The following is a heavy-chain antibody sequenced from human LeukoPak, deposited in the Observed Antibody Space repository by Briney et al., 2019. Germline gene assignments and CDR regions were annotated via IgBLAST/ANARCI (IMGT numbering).Heavy chain of an antibody. CDR3: ARDRGYGDYLLFDY. Sequence: GSSVKVSCKASGGTFSSYAISWVRQAPGQGLEWMGGIIPTFGTANYAQKFQGRVTITADKSTSTAYMELSSLGSEDTAVYYCARDRGYGDYLLFDYWGQGTLVTVSS. CDR1: GGTFSSYA. J-gene: IGHJ4*02. V-gene: IGHV1-69*06. CDR2: IIPTFGTA. D-gene: IGHD4-17*01.